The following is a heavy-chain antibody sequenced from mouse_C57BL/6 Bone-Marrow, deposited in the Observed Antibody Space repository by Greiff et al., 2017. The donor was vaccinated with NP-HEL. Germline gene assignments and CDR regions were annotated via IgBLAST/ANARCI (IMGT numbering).Heavy chain of an antibody. V-gene: IGHV1-19*01. CDR1: GYTFTDYY. CDR2: INPYNGGT. CDR3: ARLGNYYGSSYGFAY. Sequence: EVKLQESGPVLVKPGASVKMSCKASGYTFTDYYMNWVKQSHGKSLEWIGVINPYNGGTSYNQKFKGKATLTVDKSSSTAYMELNSLTSEDSAVYYCARLGNYYGSSYGFAYWGQGTLVTVSA. D-gene: IGHD1-1*01. J-gene: IGHJ3*01.